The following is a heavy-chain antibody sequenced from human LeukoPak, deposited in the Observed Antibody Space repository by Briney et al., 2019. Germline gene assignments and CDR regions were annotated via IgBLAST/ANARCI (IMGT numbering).Heavy chain of an antibody. CDR1: GFTFSDHA. J-gene: IGHJ4*02. Sequence: PGGSLRLSCAASGFTFSDHAMHWVRQAPDKGLEWVAVISYDGINKYYADSVKGRFTISRDNSKNTLYLEMHSLRTEDTAVYYCARDPSYSSGYFDYWGQGTLVTVSS. D-gene: IGHD6-19*01. CDR2: ISYDGINK. CDR3: ARDPSYSSGYFDY. V-gene: IGHV3-30*04.